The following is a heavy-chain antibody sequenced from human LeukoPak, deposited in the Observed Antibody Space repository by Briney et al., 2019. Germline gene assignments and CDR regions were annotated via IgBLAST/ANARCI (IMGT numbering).Heavy chain of an antibody. CDR2: IGSSDNII. V-gene: IGHV3-11*01. CDR3: AREVVAGTFDS. CDR1: GFTLNDFY. D-gene: IGHD6-19*01. Sequence: GGSPRLSCAASGFTLNDFYMSWIRQAPGKGLEWVSDIGSSDNIISYADSVKGRFNISRDIAKNSLYLQVNSLRVEDTAVYYCAREVVAGTFDSWGQSTLVTVSS. J-gene: IGHJ4*02.